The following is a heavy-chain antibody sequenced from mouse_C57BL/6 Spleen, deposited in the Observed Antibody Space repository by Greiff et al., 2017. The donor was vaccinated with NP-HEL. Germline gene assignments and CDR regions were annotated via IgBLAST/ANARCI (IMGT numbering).Heavy chain of an antibody. CDR3: ARGGLRRRGFDY. CDR2: IYPGSGNT. J-gene: IGHJ2*01. CDR1: GYTFTDYY. V-gene: IGHV1-76*01. Sequence: QVQLQQSGAELVRPGASVKLSCKASGYTFTDYYINWVKQRPGQGLEWIARIYPGSGNTYYNEKFKGKATLTAEKSSSTAYMQLSSLTSEDSAVYFCARGGLRRRGFDYWGQGTTLTVSS. D-gene: IGHD2-2*01.